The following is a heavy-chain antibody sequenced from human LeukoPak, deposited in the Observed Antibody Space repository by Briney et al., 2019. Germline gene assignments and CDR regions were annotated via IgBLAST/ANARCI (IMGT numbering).Heavy chain of an antibody. CDR1: GFTFSSYG. V-gene: IGHV3-30*18. J-gene: IGHJ4*02. CDR3: AKARCGGDCYALMD. D-gene: IGHD2-21*02. CDR2: ISYDGSNK. Sequence: GGSLRLSCAASGFTFSSYGMHWDRQAPGKGLEWVAVISYDGSNKYYADSVKGRFTISRDNSKNTLYLQMNSLRAEDTAVYYCAKARCGGDCYALMDWGQGTLVTVSS.